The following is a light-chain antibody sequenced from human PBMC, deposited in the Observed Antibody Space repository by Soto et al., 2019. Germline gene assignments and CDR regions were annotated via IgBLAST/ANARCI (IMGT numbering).Light chain of an antibody. V-gene: IGKV3D-20*01. CDR3: QQYGSSPCT. J-gene: IGKJ1*01. CDR1: QSVRAAF. Sequence: EIVLTQSRATLSLSPGERATLSCGASQSVRAAFLAWYQQKPGLAPRLLIYEASSRATGIPDRFSGRGYGTDFTLTLSRLEPEDFAIYYCQQYGSSPCTFGQGTKVEIK. CDR2: EAS.